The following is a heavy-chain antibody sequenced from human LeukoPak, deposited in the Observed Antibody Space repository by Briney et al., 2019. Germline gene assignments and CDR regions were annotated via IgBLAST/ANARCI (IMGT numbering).Heavy chain of an antibody. V-gene: IGHV3-21*01. CDR3: ARFIAAPYYFDY. D-gene: IGHD6-13*01. Sequence: GGSLRLSCAVSGFTFSYYEMNWVRQAPWKGLEWVSFISSSRSYIYYADSVKGRFTISRDNAKNSLYLQMNSLRAEDTAVYYCARFIAAPYYFDYWGRGTLVTVSS. J-gene: IGHJ4*02. CDR2: ISSSRSYI. CDR1: GFTFSYYE.